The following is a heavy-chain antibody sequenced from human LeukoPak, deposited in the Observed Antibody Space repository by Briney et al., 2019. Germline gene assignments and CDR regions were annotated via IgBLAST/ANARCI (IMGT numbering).Heavy chain of an antibody. Sequence: SVKVSCKASGFTFTSSAVQWVRQTRGQRLEWIGWIVVGSGNTNYAQKFQERVTITRDTSTSTAYMELSSLRSEDTAVYYCAAAGWELPYYFDYWGQGTLVTVSS. V-gene: IGHV1-58*01. CDR2: IVVGSGNT. D-gene: IGHD1-26*01. CDR1: GFTFTSSA. J-gene: IGHJ4*02. CDR3: AAAGWELPYYFDY.